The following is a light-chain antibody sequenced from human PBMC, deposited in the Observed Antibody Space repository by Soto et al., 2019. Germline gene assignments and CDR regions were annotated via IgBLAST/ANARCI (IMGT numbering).Light chain of an antibody. J-gene: IGKJ1*01. V-gene: IGKV3-20*01. CDR1: QSVSGRF. CDR3: QHYGHPPWT. CDR2: GAS. Sequence: EIVLTQSPGTLSLSPGERATLSCRASQSVSGRFLAWYQQKPGQAPRLLIYGASSRATGISDRFSGSGSGTDFTLTISRLEPEDFAVYYCQHYGHPPWTFGLGTKVEIK.